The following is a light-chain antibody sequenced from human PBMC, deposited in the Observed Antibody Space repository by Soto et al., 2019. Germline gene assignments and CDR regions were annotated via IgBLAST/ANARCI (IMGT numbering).Light chain of an antibody. CDR2: GAS. CDR1: QSVPNSY. V-gene: IGKV3-20*01. Sequence: EIVLTQSPGTLSLSPGERGTLSCRASQSVPNSYLAWYQQKPGQAPRLLIYGASSRATGIPDRFSGSGSGTDCTLTISSLEPEDYALDCCQKYGSSPWTFGQVTKVEIK. J-gene: IGKJ1*01. CDR3: QKYGSSPWT.